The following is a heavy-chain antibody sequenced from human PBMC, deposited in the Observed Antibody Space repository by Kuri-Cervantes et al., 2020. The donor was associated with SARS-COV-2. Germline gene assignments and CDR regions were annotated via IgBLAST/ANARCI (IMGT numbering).Heavy chain of an antibody. V-gene: IGHV4-38-2*02. J-gene: IGHJ6*02. CDR1: GYSISSGYY. CDR2: IYHSGST. D-gene: IGHD1-20*01. CDR3: ARVTAYYYYYYGMDV. Sequence: ESLKISCTVSGYSISSGYYWGWIRQPPGKGLEWIGSIYHSGSTYYNPSLKSRVTISVDTSKNQFSLKLSSVTAADTAVYYCARVTAYYYYYYGMDVWGQGTTVTVSS.